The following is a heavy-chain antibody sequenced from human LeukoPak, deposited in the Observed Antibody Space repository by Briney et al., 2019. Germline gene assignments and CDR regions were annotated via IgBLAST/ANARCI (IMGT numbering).Heavy chain of an antibody. V-gene: IGHV4-59*11. J-gene: IGHJ4*02. Sequence: SETLSLTCTVSGGSISSHYWSWIRQPPGKGLEWIGYIYYSGSTNYNPSLKSRVTISVDTSKNQFSLKLSSVTAADTAVYYCARGPADGVVVIDWGQGTLVTVSS. CDR1: GGSISSHY. CDR3: ARGPADGVVVID. D-gene: IGHD3-22*01. CDR2: IYYSGST.